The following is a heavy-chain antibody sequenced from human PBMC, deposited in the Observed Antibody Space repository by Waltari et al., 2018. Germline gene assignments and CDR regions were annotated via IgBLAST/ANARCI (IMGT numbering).Heavy chain of an antibody. Sequence: EVQLVESGGGLVQPGRSLRLSCAASGFTFDDYAMHWVRQAPWKGLEWVSGISWTSGRLGYAGSVKGRITHARAHRKNSPYLAMNSLRAEYTALYYCAKDITSIGTAFDIWGQGTMVTVSS. CDR2: ISWTSGRL. D-gene: IGHD6-13*01. J-gene: IGHJ3*02. CDR1: GFTFDDYA. V-gene: IGHV3-9*01. CDR3: AKDITSIGTAFDI.